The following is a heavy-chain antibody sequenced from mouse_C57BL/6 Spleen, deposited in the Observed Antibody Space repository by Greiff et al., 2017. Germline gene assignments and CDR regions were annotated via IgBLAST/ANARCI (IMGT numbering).Heavy chain of an antibody. CDR1: GYAFTNYL. V-gene: IGHV1-54*01. CDR2: INPGSGGT. Sequence: VQLQQSGAELVRPGTSVKVSCKASGYAFTNYLIEWVKQRPGQGLEWIGVINPGSGGTNYNEKFKGKATLTADKSSRTAYMQLSSLTSEDSAVYVCASFPTMDDWGQGTSVTVSS. J-gene: IGHJ4*01. CDR3: ASFPTMDD.